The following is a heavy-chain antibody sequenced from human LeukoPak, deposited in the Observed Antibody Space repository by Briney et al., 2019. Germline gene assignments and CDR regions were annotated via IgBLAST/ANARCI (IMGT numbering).Heavy chain of an antibody. D-gene: IGHD5-12*01. CDR2: IYYSGST. V-gene: IGHV4-39*07. J-gene: IGHJ6*03. Sequence: SETLSLTCTVSGGSINRINYYWGWIRQPPGKGLEWIGTIYYSGSTYSNPSLKSRVTISVDTSKNQFSLKLSSVTAADTAVYYCARGGYDLTAYWYYYYMDVWGKGTTVTVSS. CDR3: ARGGYDLTAYWYYYYMDV. CDR1: GGSINRINYY.